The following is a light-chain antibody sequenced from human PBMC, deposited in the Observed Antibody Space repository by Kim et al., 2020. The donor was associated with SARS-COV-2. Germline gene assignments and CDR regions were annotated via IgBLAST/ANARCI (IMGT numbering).Light chain of an antibody. J-gene: IGKJ4*01. CDR3: QQYGSPPVA. Sequence: EIVLTQSPGTLSLSPGERATLSCRASQTVHNSYLAWYQQKTGQAPRLLIHGASMRATGIPDRFSGSGSGTDFTLIISRLEPEDFAVYYCQQYGSPPVAFGGGTKVEI. CDR2: GAS. V-gene: IGKV3-20*01. CDR1: QTVHNSY.